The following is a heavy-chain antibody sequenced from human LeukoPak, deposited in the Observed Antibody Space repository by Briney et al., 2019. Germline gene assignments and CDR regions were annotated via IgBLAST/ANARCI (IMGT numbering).Heavy chain of an antibody. CDR3: ATQRSYCSTTSCYVDY. CDR2: ISYDGSNK. D-gene: IGHD2-2*01. J-gene: IGHJ4*02. V-gene: IGHV3-30-3*01. CDR1: GFTFSSYS. Sequence: PGGSLRLSCAASGFTFSSYSMHWVRQATGKGLDWVAVISYDGSNKYYADSVKGRFTISRDNSKNTLYLQMNSLREEDTAVYYCATQRSYCSTTSCYVDYWGQGTLVTVSS.